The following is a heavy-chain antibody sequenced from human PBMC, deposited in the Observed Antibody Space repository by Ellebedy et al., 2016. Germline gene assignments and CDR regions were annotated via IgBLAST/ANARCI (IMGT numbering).Heavy chain of an antibody. CDR2: IIPIFGTA. Sequence: SVKVSXKASGGTFSSYAISWVRQAPGQGLEWMGGIIPIFGTANYAQKFQGRVTITADESTSTAYMELSSLRSEDTAVYYCARALQDDYVWGSYRYTPRVGYYYGMDVWGQGTTVTVSS. D-gene: IGHD3-16*02. V-gene: IGHV1-69*13. J-gene: IGHJ6*02. CDR3: ARALQDDYVWGSYRYTPRVGYYYGMDV. CDR1: GGTFSSYA.